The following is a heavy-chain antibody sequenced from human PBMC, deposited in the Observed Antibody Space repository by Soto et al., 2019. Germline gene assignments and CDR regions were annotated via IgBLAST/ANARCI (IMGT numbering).Heavy chain of an antibody. V-gene: IGHV3-23*01. J-gene: IGHJ4*01. D-gene: IGHD3-3*01. CDR3: AKDRQPDGFWPFDP. Sequence: EVQLLESGGGLVQPGGSLRLSCAASGFTLSAYTMSWVRQAPGKGLEWVSGVTQDGGSLYADSVRGRFTISRDNSKNTVYLQMNSMRTDDTAMYYCAKDRQPDGFWPFDPWGQGTLIIVSS. CDR1: GFTLSAYT. CDR2: VTQDGGS.